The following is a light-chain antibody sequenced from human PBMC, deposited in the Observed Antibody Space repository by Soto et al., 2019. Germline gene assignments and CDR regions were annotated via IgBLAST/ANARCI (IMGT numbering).Light chain of an antibody. CDR3: QQRSNWPLT. CDR2: DAS. Sequence: EVLLTQSPATLSLSPWERATLSCMASQSVSSYLAWYQQKPGQAPRLLIYDASNRATGIPARFSGSGSGTDFTLTISSLEPEDFAVYYCQQRSNWPLTFGPGTKVDI. V-gene: IGKV3-11*01. CDR1: QSVSSY. J-gene: IGKJ3*01.